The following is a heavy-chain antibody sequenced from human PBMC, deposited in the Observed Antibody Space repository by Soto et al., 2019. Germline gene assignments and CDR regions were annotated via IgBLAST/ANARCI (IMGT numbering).Heavy chain of an antibody. CDR1: GFSLSTSGVG. Sequence: QITLKESGPTLVKPTQTLTLTCTFSGFSLSTSGVGVGWIRQPPGKALEWLALIYWDDYTRYSPSLQSRLTITMDTSKNQVVLTMNNMYPVDTATSYCANTWYCSGGSGYDTDYCEYWGQGTLVTVAS. J-gene: IGHJ4*02. CDR3: ANTWYCSGGSGYDTDYCEY. D-gene: IGHD2-15*01. CDR2: IYWDDYT. V-gene: IGHV2-5*02.